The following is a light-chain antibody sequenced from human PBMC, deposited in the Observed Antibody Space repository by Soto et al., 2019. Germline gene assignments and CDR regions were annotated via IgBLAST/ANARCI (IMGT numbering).Light chain of an antibody. CDR2: EVS. J-gene: IGLJ1*01. V-gene: IGLV2-8*01. CDR3: SSYAGSNVWV. CDR1: SSDVGGYNY. Sequence: QSALTQPPSASGSPGQSVTISCTGTSSDVGGYNYVSWYQQHPGKAPKLMIYEVSKRPSGVPDRFSDSKSGNTASLTVSGLQAEDEADYYCSSYAGSNVWVFGTGTKLTVL.